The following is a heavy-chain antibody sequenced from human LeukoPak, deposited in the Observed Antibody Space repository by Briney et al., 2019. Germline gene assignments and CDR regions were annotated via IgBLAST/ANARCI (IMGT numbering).Heavy chain of an antibody. CDR1: GGSFSGYY. V-gene: IGHV4-34*01. Sequence: SETLSLTCAVYGGSFSGYYWSWIRQPPGKGLEWIGEINHSGSTNYNPSLKSRVTISVDTSKNQFSLKLSPVTAADTAVYYCASLVTAAGRDYWGQGTLVTVSS. CDR3: ASLVTAAGRDY. CDR2: INHSGST. D-gene: IGHD6-13*01. J-gene: IGHJ4*02.